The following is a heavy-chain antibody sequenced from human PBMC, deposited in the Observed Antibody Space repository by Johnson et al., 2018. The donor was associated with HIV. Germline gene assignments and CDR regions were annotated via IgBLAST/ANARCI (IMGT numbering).Heavy chain of an antibody. CDR3: TTVITIFGLVTSYAFDI. V-gene: IGHV3-30*03. Sequence: QVQLVESGGGVVQPGTSLRLSCAASGFTFSSYDMHWVRQAPGKGLEWVAVISYDGTNKYFADSVKGRFTIPRDNSKNTLYLQMNSLRAEDTAVYYCTTVITIFGLVTSYAFDIWGQGTMVTVSS. CDR2: ISYDGTNK. D-gene: IGHD3-3*01. J-gene: IGHJ3*02. CDR1: GFTFSSYD.